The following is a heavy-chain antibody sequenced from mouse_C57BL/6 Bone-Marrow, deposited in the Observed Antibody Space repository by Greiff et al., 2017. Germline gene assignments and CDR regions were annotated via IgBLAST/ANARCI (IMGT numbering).Heavy chain of an antibody. D-gene: IGHD1-1*01. V-gene: IGHV5-9*01. CDR3: ARHPYYYGSRYYAMDY. J-gene: IGHJ4*01. CDR2: ISGGGGNT. Sequence: EVKLVESGGGLVKPGGSLKLSCAASGFTFSSYTMSWVRQTPEKRLEWVATISGGGGNTYYPDSVKGRFTISRDNAKNTLYLQMSSLRSEDTALYYCARHPYYYGSRYYAMDYWGQGTSVTVSS. CDR1: GFTFSSYT.